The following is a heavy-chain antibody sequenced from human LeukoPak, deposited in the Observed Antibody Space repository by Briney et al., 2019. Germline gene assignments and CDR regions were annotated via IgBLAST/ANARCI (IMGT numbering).Heavy chain of an antibody. Sequence: KSSETLSLTCTVYGVSISSYYWRWLRQPPGKGMEWVGYIYYSGSTNYTPSLKSRFTISVDTSKTHFSLKLSSVTAADTAVYYCARSTYYDILTGYREYYFDYWGQGTLVTVSS. CDR1: GVSISSYY. J-gene: IGHJ4*02. V-gene: IGHV4-59*08. CDR3: ARSTYYDILTGYREYYFDY. D-gene: IGHD3-9*01. CDR2: IYYSGST.